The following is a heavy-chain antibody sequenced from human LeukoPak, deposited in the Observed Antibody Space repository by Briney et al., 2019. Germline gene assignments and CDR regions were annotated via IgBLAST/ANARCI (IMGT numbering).Heavy chain of an antibody. V-gene: IGHV4-34*01. CDR3: AXXXXXXWSGTGIPSANY. D-gene: IGHD3-3*01. CDR1: GGSFSGYY. Sequence: SETLSLTCAVYGGSFSGYYWSWIRQPPGKGLEWIGEINHSGSTNYNLSLKSRVTISVDTSKNQFSLKLSSVTAADTAVYYCAXXXXXXWSGTGIPSANYWGQGTLVTVSS. CDR2: INHSGST. J-gene: IGHJ4*02.